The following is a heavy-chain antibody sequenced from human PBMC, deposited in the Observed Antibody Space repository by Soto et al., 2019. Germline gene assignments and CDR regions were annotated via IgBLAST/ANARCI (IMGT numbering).Heavy chain of an antibody. CDR1: GGSISSGGYY. V-gene: IGHV4-31*03. CDR3: ARATYYYDSSGYSDRVLDY. CDR2: IYYSGNT. J-gene: IGHJ4*02. D-gene: IGHD3-22*01. Sequence: SETLSLTSTVSGGSISSGGYYWSWIRQHPGKGLEWIGYIYYSGNTYYNPSLKSRVTISVDTSKNQFSLKLSSVTAADTAVYYCARATYYYDSSGYSDRVLDYWGQGTLVT.